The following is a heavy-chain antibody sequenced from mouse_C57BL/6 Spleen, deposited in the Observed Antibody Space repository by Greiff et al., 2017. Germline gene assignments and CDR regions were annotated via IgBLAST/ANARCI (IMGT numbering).Heavy chain of an antibody. Sequence: VQLQQPGAELVKPGASVKLSCKASGSTFTSYCMHWVKQRPGQGLEWIGMFHPNSCSPNYNEKFKSTATLTVDTSSSTAYMQLSSLTSEDSAVSYGARPGTGTQFAYWGQGTTVTVSA. J-gene: IGHJ3*01. CDR3: ARPGTGTQFAY. CDR2: FHPNSCSP. D-gene: IGHD4-1*01. V-gene: IGHV1-64*01. CDR1: GSTFTSYC.